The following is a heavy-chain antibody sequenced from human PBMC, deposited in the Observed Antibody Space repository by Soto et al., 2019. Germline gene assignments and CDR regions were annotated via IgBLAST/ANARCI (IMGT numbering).Heavy chain of an antibody. J-gene: IGHJ4*02. Sequence: GSLRLSCAASGFTFSSYAMSWIRQPPGKGLEWIGYTYYSGSTNYNPSIKSRDTISVDTSKNQYSLKLSYVTAAVTALYYCARYCSSTSCRYFGYWGQGTLVTVSS. CDR3: ARYCSSTSCRYFGY. CDR1: GFTFSSYA. V-gene: IGHV4-59*08. CDR2: TYYSGST. D-gene: IGHD2-2*01.